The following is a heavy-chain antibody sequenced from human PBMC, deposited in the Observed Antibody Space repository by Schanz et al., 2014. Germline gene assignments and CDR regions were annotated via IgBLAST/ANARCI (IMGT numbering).Heavy chain of an antibody. D-gene: IGHD1-1*01. J-gene: IGHJ2*01. Sequence: QVQLRQWGAGLLRPSGTLSLTCAVSGASISSSNWWSWVRQPPGKGLEWIGEIYHSGNTNYNASLKSRVTISLDPSKNQFSLTLTSLTAADTAVYYCARDTTWRLDLWGRGTLXTVSS. CDR1: GASISSSNW. V-gene: IGHV4-4*02. CDR3: ARDTTWRLDL. CDR2: IYHSGNT.